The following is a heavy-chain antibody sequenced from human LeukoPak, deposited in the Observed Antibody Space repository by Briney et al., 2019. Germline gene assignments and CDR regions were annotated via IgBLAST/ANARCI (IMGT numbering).Heavy chain of an antibody. CDR3: ARDGAYYYDSSGSFGYYGMDV. J-gene: IGHJ6*02. Sequence: QPGGSLRLSCAASGFTFSSYEMHWVRQAPGTGLEWVSYISSSGNIIHSADSVKGRFTISRDNSKNTLYLQMNSLRAEDTAVYYCARDGAYYYDSSGSFGYYGMDVWGQGTTVTVSS. CDR1: GFTFSSYE. D-gene: IGHD3-22*01. CDR2: ISSSGNII. V-gene: IGHV3-48*03.